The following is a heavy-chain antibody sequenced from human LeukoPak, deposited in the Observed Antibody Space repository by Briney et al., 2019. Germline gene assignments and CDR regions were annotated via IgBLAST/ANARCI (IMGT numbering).Heavy chain of an antibody. J-gene: IGHJ4*02. Sequence: GGSLRLSCAASGFTFSSYWMSWVRQAPGKGLEWVANMNQDGSERYYVDSVKGRFTISRDNAKNSLYLQMNNLRAEDTAVYYCARGGELLRPADYWGQGTLVTVSS. CDR3: ARGGELLRPADY. CDR1: GFTFSSYW. D-gene: IGHD1-26*01. V-gene: IGHV3-7*01. CDR2: MNQDGSER.